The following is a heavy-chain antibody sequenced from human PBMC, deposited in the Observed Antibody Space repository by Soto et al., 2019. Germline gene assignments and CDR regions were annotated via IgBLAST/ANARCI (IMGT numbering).Heavy chain of an antibody. J-gene: IGHJ4*01. CDR2: IRNKANSYTT. Sequence: EVQLVESGGGLVQPGGSQRLSCAASGFTFSDHYMDWVRQAPGKGLEWVGRIRNKANSYTTDYAASVKGRFTISRDDSKDSLYLQMNSLKTEDTAIYYCARDSGKGAYFDYWGHGTRPPSPQ. CDR1: GFTFSDHY. D-gene: IGHD1-26*01. CDR3: ARDSGKGAYFDY. V-gene: IGHV3-72*01.